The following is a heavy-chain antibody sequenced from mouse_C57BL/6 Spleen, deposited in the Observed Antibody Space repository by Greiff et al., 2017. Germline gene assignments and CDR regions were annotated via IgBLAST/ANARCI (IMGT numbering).Heavy chain of an antibody. D-gene: IGHD4-1*01. J-gene: IGHJ4*01. Sequence: VQRVASGPGLVAPSQSLSITCTVSGFSLTSYGVHWVRQPPGKGLEWLVVIWSDGSTTYNSALKSRLSISKDNSKSKVFLKMNSLQTDDTAMYYCARQGANWDYAMDYWGKGTSVTVSS. CDR1: GFSLTSYG. CDR3: ARQGANWDYAMDY. CDR2: IWSDGST. V-gene: IGHV2-6-1*01.